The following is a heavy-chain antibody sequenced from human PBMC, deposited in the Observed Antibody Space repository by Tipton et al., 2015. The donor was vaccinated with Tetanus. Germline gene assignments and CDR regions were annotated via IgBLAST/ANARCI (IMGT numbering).Heavy chain of an antibody. V-gene: IGHV4-30-4*01. CDR1: GDSITSGHFY. D-gene: IGHD3-10*01. CDR2: ISSSGSP. Sequence: TLSLTCSVSGDSITSGHFYWSWVRQPPGKGLEWIGYISSSGSPYYSPSLKSRLTLSVDTSKGQFSLKLTSVTAADTAVYYCARDMGTVRGVTQYWGQGTLVTVSS. CDR3: ARDMGTVRGVTQY. J-gene: IGHJ4*02.